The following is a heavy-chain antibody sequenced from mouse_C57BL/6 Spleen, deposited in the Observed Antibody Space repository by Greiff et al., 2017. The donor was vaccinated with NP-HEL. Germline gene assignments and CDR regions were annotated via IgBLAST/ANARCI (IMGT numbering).Heavy chain of an antibody. J-gene: IGHJ1*03. CDR3: ARSAYYGSSYWYFDV. D-gene: IGHD1-1*01. CDR2: IDPNSGCT. CDR1: GYTFTSYW. V-gene: IGHV1-72*01. Sequence: QVQLQQPGAELVKPGASVKLSCKASGYTFTSYWMHWVKQRPGPGLEWIGRIDPNSGCTKYNEKFKSKATLTVDKPSSTAYMQLSSLTSEDSAVYYCARSAYYGSSYWYFDVWGTRTTVTVSS.